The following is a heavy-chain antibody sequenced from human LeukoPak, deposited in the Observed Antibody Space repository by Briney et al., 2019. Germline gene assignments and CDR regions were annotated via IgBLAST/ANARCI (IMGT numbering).Heavy chain of an antibody. V-gene: IGHV3-48*03. CDR1: GFTSSSYE. D-gene: IGHD3-16*02. CDR3: AGGNDYVWGSYRPGFY. CDR2: ISSSGSTI. Sequence: GGSLRLSCAASGFTSSSYEMNWVRQAPGKGLEWVSYISSSGSTIYYADSVKGRFTISRDNAKNSLYLQMNSLRAEDTAVYYCAGGNDYVWGSYRPGFYWGQGTLVTVSS. J-gene: IGHJ4*02.